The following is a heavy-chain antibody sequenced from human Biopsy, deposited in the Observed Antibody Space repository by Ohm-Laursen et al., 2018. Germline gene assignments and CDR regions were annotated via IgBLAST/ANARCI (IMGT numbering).Heavy chain of an antibody. CDR1: GYSISSDYR. J-gene: IGHJ4*02. CDR2: IFKDGYT. CDR3: ARVGSGWAPFDK. Sequence: SQTLSLTCPVSGYSISSDYRWGWIRQAPGKTLEWLGNIFKDGYTHYNPSLRSRLIISIDTSKNQFSLMMTSVSGADTAVYFCARVGSGWAPFDKWGPGTLVTVSS. D-gene: IGHD6-19*01. V-gene: IGHV4-38-2*02.